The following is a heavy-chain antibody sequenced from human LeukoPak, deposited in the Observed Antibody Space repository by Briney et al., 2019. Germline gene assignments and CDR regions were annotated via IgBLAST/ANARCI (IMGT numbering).Heavy chain of an antibody. Sequence: PGRSLRLSCAASGFTFSSYGMHWVRQAPGKGLEWVAVIWSDGSNKYYADSVKGRFTISRDNSKNTLYLQMNSLRAEDTAVYYCAKDASSYSGSHFDYWGQGTLVTVSS. V-gene: IGHV3-33*06. CDR3: AKDASSYSGSHFDY. CDR2: IWSDGSNK. CDR1: GFTFSSYG. J-gene: IGHJ4*02. D-gene: IGHD1-26*01.